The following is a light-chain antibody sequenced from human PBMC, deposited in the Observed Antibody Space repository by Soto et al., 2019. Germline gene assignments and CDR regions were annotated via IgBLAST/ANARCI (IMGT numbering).Light chain of an antibody. CDR1: QSVGGH. V-gene: IGKV3-11*01. Sequence: EIVLTQSPATPSLSPGEKATLSCRASQSVGGHLAWYQQKPGQAPRLLIYDASDRATGIPARFSGSGSETDFTLTISSLEPDDFAVYYCQQRNYWPPSITFGQGTRLEIK. CDR3: QQRNYWPPSIT. CDR2: DAS. J-gene: IGKJ5*01.